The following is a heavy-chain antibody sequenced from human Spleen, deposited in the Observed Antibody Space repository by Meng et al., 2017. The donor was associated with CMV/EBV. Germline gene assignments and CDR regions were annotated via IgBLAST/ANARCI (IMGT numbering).Heavy chain of an antibody. CDR1: GYTFNGYY. V-gene: IGHV1-2*02. CDR2: INPNSGDT. D-gene: IGHD1-14*01. Sequence: ASVKVSCKASGYTFNGYYMHWVRQAPGQGLEWMGCINPNSGDTTYAQTFQGRVTLTRDTSISTDYMELSRLRSEDTAVYYCARDLTGTTGGDFDYWGQGTLVTVS. CDR3: ARDLTGTTGGDFDY. J-gene: IGHJ4*02.